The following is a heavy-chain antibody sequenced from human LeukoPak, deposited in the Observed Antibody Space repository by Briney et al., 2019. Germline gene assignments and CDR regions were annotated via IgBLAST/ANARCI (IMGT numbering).Heavy chain of an antibody. V-gene: IGHV1-8*01. D-gene: IGHD6-13*01. J-gene: IGHJ4*02. Sequence: ASVKVFCKASGYTFTSYDINWVRQATGQGLEWTGWMNPNSGNTGYAQKFQGRVTMTRNTSISTAYMELSSLRSEDTAVYYCARGYRKGVYYFDYWGQGTLVTVSS. CDR3: ARGYRKGVYYFDY. CDR2: MNPNSGNT. CDR1: GYTFTSYD.